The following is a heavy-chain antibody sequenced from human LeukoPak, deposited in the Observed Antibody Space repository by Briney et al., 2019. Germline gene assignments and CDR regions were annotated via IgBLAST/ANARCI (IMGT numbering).Heavy chain of an antibody. V-gene: IGHV4-59*08. CDR3: ASLSSGYDY. D-gene: IGHD3-22*01. CDR2: MDYSGST. J-gene: IGHJ4*02. CDR1: GGSISDYY. Sequence: SETLSLTCTVSGGSISDYYWTWIRQSPGTGLEWIGYMDYSGSTAYNPSLKSRVTISIDTSKKQFSLKLSSVTAADTAVYYCASLSSGYDYWGQGTLVTVSS.